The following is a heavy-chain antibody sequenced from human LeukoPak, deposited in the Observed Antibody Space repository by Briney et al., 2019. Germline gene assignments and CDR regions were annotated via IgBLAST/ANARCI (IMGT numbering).Heavy chain of an antibody. V-gene: IGHV3-7*01. J-gene: IGHJ6*02. D-gene: IGHD2-15*01. CDR3: ARDRSYCSGGSCYSYYYGMDV. CDR2: IKQDGSEK. Sequence: GGSLRLSCAASGFTFSSYWMSWVRQAPGKGLEWVANIKQDGSEKYYVDSVKGRFTISRDNGKNSLYLQMNSLRAEDTAVYYCARDRSYCSGGSCYSYYYGMDVWGQGTTVTVSS. CDR1: GFTFSSYW.